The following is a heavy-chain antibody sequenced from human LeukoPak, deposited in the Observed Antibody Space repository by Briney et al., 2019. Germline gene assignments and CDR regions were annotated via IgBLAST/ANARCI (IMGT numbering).Heavy chain of an antibody. D-gene: IGHD6-19*01. CDR2: IGDSGANT. Sequence: GGSLRLSCAASGFTFSTYAMSWVRQAPGEGLEWVSTIGDSGANTYYADSVRGRFTISRDNSKNTLYLQKNSLRADDTAIYYCAKSMTLQWRGFFDLWGRGTHVTVSS. CDR3: AKSMTLQWRGFFDL. V-gene: IGHV3-23*01. J-gene: IGHJ2*01. CDR1: GFTFSTYA.